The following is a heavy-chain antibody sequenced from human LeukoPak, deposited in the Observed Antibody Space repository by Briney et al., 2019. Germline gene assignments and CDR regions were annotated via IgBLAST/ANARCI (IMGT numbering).Heavy chain of an antibody. J-gene: IGHJ4*02. CDR3: ARERGYSYGYDY. V-gene: IGHV3-48*03. D-gene: IGHD5-18*01. CDR1: GFTFSSYA. CDR2: ISSSGTTI. Sequence: GGSLRLSCAASGFTFSSYAMNWVRQAPGKGLEWVSYISSSGTTIYYADSVKGRFTISRDNAKNSLYLQMNSLRAEDTAVYYCARERGYSYGYDYWGQGTLVTVSS.